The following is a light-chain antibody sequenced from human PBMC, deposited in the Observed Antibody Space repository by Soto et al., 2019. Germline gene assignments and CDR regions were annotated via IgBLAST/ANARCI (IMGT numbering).Light chain of an antibody. CDR2: DAS. Sequence: IVLTQSPVTLSLSPGERATLSCRASQSVSSYLAWYQQKPGQAPRLLIYDASNRATGIPARFSGSGSGTDFTLTISSLEPEDFAVYYCQQCGSSSTFGQGTRLEIK. V-gene: IGKV3-11*01. CDR1: QSVSSY. J-gene: IGKJ5*01. CDR3: QQCGSSST.